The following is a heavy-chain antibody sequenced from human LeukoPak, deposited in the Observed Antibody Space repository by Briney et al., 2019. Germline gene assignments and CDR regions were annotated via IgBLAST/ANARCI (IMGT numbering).Heavy chain of an antibody. J-gene: IGHJ4*02. D-gene: IGHD6-19*01. CDR1: GYTFTGYY. V-gene: IGHV1-2*06. Sequence: ASVKVSCKASGYTFTGYYLHWVRQAPGQGLEWMGRISPNTGDTNSAQKFQGRVTMTRDTSISTAYMELSGLTSDDTTVYFCARRAVPGTSPSDYWGQGTLVTVSS. CDR2: ISPNTGDT. CDR3: ARRAVPGTSPSDY.